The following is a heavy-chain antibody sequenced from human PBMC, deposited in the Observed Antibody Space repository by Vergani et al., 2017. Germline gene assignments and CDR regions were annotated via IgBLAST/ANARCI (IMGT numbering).Heavy chain of an antibody. V-gene: IGHV3-53*04. CDR2: IYSGGST. J-gene: IGHJ6*02. CDR3: AGDRVNIVATSTYYYYYYGMDV. D-gene: IGHD5-12*01. CDR1: GFTVSSSY. Sequence: EVQLVESGGGLVQPGGSLRLSCAASGFTVSSSYMSWVRQAPGKGLEWVSVIYSGGSTYYADSVKGRFTISRHNSKIKLYLQMHSLRAEDTAVYYSAGDRVNIVATSTYYYYYYGMDVWGQGTTVTVSS.